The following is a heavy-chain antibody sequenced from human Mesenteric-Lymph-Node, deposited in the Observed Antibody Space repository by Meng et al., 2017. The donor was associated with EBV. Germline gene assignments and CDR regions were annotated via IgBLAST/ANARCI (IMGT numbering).Heavy chain of an antibody. J-gene: IGHJ4*02. D-gene: IGHD1-26*01. CDR2: IYSGGST. CDR3: ARGMGATEIRY. CDR1: GFTVGNNY. Sequence: HLVGSGGGLLQPGGSLRLSCAASGFTVGNNYMSWVRQAPGKGLEWVSFIYSGGSTYYADSVKGRFTISRDNSKNTLYLQMNSLRAEDTAVYYCARGMGATEIRYWGQGTLVTVSS. V-gene: IGHV3-53*01.